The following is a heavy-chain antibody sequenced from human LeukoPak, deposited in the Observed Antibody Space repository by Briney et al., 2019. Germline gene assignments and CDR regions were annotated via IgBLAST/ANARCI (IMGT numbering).Heavy chain of an antibody. J-gene: IGHJ4*02. V-gene: IGHV3-23*01. CDR1: GFTFSSYD. CDR3: AKSLREQWLVRRRLLLFDY. D-gene: IGHD6-19*01. Sequence: GGSLRLSCAASGFTFSSYDMSWVRQAPGKGLEWVAAISGSGGSTYYADSVKGRFTISRDNSKNTLYLQMNSLRAEDTAVYYGAKSLREQWLVRRRLLLFDYWGQGTLVTVFS. CDR2: ISGSGGST.